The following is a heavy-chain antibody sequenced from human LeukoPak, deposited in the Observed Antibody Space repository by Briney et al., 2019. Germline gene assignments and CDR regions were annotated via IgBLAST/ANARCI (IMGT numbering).Heavy chain of an antibody. J-gene: IGHJ6*03. CDR3: AARYNWDSYYYYMDV. CDR2: INPNSGGT. D-gene: IGHD1/OR15-1a*01. CDR1: GYTFTGYY. V-gene: IGHV1-2*02. Sequence: ASVKVSCKASGYTFTGYYMHWVRQAPGQGLEWVGWINPNSGGTNYAQKFQGRVTMTRDTSISTAYMELSRLRSDHTAVYYCAARYNWDSYYYYMDVWGKGTTVTVSS.